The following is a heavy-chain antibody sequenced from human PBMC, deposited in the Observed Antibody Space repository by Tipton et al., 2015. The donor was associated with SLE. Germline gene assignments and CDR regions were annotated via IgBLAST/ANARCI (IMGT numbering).Heavy chain of an antibody. Sequence: LRLSCTVSGGSFSSDTYLWGWIRQPPGKGLEWIGDIYYTGSTYYNPSLKSRVTISVDTSKNQFSLKLRSVTAADTAVYYCAGRGDLVVVSAYLDYWGQGTLVTVSS. J-gene: IGHJ4*02. CDR3: AGRGDLVVVSAYLDY. CDR1: GGSFSSDTYL. V-gene: IGHV4-39*07. D-gene: IGHD2-21*02. CDR2: IYYTGST.